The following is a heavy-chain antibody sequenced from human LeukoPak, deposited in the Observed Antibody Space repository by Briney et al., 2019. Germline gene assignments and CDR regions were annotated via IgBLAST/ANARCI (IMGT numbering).Heavy chain of an antibody. J-gene: IGHJ3*02. Sequence: GGSLRLSCAASGLTFSSYAMSWVRQAPGKGLEWVSAISGSSGHTYYADSVKGRFTISRDNSKNTLYLQMNSLRAEDTAVYYCAREYFYDSSGYSDAFDIWGQGTMVTVSS. D-gene: IGHD3-22*01. V-gene: IGHV3-23*01. CDR2: ISGSSGHT. CDR3: AREYFYDSSGYSDAFDI. CDR1: GLTFSSYA.